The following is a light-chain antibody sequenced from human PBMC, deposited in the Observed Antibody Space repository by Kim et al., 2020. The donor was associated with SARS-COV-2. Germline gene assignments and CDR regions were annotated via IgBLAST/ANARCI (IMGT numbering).Light chain of an antibody. CDR2: DVS. CDR1: SSDVGGYSY. Sequence: QSALTQPRSVSGSPGQSVTISCTGTSSDVGGYSYVSWYQQHPGKAPKLMIYDVSKRPSGVPDHFSGSKSGNTASLTISGLQAEDEADYYCCSYAGIYTYVFGTGTKVTVL. CDR3: CSYAGIYTYV. J-gene: IGLJ1*01. V-gene: IGLV2-11*01.